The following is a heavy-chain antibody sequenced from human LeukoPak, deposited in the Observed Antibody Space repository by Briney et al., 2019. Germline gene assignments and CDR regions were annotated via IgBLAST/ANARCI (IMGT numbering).Heavy chain of an antibody. D-gene: IGHD3-22*01. CDR3: AKNNYYDSSGYYYGDYYYYGMDV. Sequence: GGSLRLSCAASGFTFSSYGMHWVRQAPGKGLEWVAVISYDGSNKYYADSVKGRFTISRDNSKNTLYLQMNSLRAKDTAVYYCAKNNYYDSSGYYYGDYYYYGMDVWGQGTTVTVSS. V-gene: IGHV3-30*18. CDR1: GFTFSSYG. CDR2: ISYDGSNK. J-gene: IGHJ6*02.